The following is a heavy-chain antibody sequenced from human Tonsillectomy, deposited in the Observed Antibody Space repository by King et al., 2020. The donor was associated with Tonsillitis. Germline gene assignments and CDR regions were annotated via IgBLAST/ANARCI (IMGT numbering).Heavy chain of an antibody. J-gene: IGHJ4*02. D-gene: IGHD1-26*01. V-gene: IGHV4-34*01. CDR2: INLSGNT. CDR3: ARVSGSYGGGFDS. CDR1: GGPFSDYY. Sequence: VQLQQCGAGLLKPSDTLSLTCAVYGGPFSDYYWSLIRQPPGNGLEWIGQINLSGNTNYHPSLKSRVTMAVDTSKNQVSVRLSSVTAADTGVYYCARVSGSYGGGFDSWGQGTLVTVSS.